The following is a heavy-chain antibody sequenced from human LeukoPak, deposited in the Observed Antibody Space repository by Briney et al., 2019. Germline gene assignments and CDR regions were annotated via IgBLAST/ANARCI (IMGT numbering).Heavy chain of an antibody. J-gene: IGHJ4*02. CDR2: INPNSGGT. D-gene: IGHD1-26*01. CDR3: ASGRGSGSLR. Sequence: ASVKVSCKASGYTFNVYFMQWVRQAPGQGLEWMGWINPNSGGTNYAQKFQGRVTMTLDTSNSAAYMELTSLTPDETAIYYWASGRGSGSLRWGQGTLVTVSS. CDR1: GYTFNVYF. V-gene: IGHV1-2*02.